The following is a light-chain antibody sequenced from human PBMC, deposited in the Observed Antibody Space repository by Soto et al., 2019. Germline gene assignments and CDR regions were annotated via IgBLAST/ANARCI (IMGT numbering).Light chain of an antibody. CDR1: QSVSSSY. V-gene: IGKV3D-20*02. CDR2: DAS. J-gene: IGKJ5*01. CDR3: QQRSNWPPIT. Sequence: EIVLTHSPGTLSLSPCERAALSSSAGQSVSSSYLAWYQQKPGQAPRLLIYDASNRATGIPARFSGSGSGTDFTLTISSLEPEDFAVYYCQQRSNWPPITFGQGTRLEIK.